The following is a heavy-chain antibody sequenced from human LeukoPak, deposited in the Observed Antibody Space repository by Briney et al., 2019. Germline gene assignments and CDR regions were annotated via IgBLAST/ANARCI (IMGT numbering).Heavy chain of an antibody. J-gene: IGHJ6*03. CDR3: ARRHFGRVAAPAGYYFYYMGV. CDR1: GFTFSTYS. CDR2: ISSSISTI. Sequence: GGSLRLSCAASGFTFSTYSMNWVRQAPGKGLEWVSYISSSISTIYYADSVKGRFTISRDNAENPLYLQMNSLRAEDTAVYYCARRHFGRVAAPAGYYFYYMGVWGKGTTVTVSS. V-gene: IGHV3-48*01. D-gene: IGHD6-6*01.